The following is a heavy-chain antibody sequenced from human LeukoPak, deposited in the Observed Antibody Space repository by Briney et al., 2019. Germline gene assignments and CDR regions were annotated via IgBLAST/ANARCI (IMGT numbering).Heavy chain of an antibody. CDR3: ARDRDYGRSHFDY. Sequence: GGSLRLSCAASGFTFSSYSMNWVRQAPGKGLEWVSSISSSSSYIYYADSVKGRFTISRDNAKNSLYLQMYSLRAEDTAVYYCARDRDYGRSHFDYWGQGTLVTVSS. V-gene: IGHV3-21*01. CDR2: ISSSSSYI. CDR1: GFTFSSYS. D-gene: IGHD4-17*01. J-gene: IGHJ4*02.